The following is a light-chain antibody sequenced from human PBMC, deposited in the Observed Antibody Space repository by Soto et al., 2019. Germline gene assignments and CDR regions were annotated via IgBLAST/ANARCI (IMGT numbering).Light chain of an antibody. CDR1: QSISSW. CDR3: QQYYSSSPYT. Sequence: DIQMTQSPSTLSASVGDRVTITCRACQSISSWLAWYQQKPGKAPKLLIYKASSLESGVPSRFSGSGSGTEFTLTISSLQPDDFATYYCQQYYSSSPYTFGQGTKLEIK. V-gene: IGKV1-5*03. CDR2: KAS. J-gene: IGKJ2*01.